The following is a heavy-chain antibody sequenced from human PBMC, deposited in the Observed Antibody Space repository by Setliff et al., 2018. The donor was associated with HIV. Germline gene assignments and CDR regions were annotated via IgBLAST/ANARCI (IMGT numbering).Heavy chain of an antibody. J-gene: IGHJ4*01. CDR3: ARGRDYTGSWFRPFYLDF. V-gene: IGHV4-34*01. Sequence: KPSETLSLTCAVYGGSFSAYHWSWIRQTPGKGLEWLGEINHSGSTAYNLALESRVSMSIDTSKNQFPLKLTSVTAADTAIYYCARGRDYTGSWFRPFYLDFWGHGNLVTVS. CDR1: GGSFSAYH. CDR2: INHSGST. D-gene: IGHD3-3*01.